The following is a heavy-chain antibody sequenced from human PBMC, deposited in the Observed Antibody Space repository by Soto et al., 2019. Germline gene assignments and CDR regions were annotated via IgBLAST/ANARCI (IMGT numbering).Heavy chain of an antibody. Sequence: SVKVSCKASGGTFSSYAISWVRQAPGQGLEWMGGIIPIFGTANYAQKFQGRVTITADESTSTAYMELSSLRSEDTAVYYCARSDMITFGGVTAYYYGMDVWGQGTKVTVSS. CDR1: GGTFSSYA. CDR3: ARSDMITFGGVTAYYYGMDV. D-gene: IGHD3-16*01. J-gene: IGHJ6*02. V-gene: IGHV1-69*13. CDR2: IIPIFGTA.